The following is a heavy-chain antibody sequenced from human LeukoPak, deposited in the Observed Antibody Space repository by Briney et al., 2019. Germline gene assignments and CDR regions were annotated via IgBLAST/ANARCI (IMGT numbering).Heavy chain of an antibody. CDR3: ARDARYCSGGSCYPGGYDY. Sequence: KPSETLSLTCTVSGGSVSSGSYYWSWIRQHPGKGLEWIGYIYYSGRTYYNPSLKSRVTISVDTSKNQFSLRLTSVTAADTAVYYCARDARYCSGGSCYPGGYDYWGQGTLVTVSS. J-gene: IGHJ4*02. CDR1: GGSVSSGSYY. D-gene: IGHD2-15*01. CDR2: IYYSGRT. V-gene: IGHV4-31*03.